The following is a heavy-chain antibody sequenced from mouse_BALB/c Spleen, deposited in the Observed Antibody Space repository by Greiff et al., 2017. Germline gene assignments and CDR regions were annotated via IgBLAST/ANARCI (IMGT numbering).Heavy chain of an antibody. V-gene: IGHV1S137*01. Sequence: QVQLQQSGAELVRPGVSVKISCKGSGYTFTDYAMHWVKQSHAKSLEWIGVISTYYGDASYNQKFKGKATMTVDKSSSTAYMELSSLTSEDSAVYYCAGQYGNPRGMDYWGQGTSVTVSS. CDR3: AGQYGNPRGMDY. CDR1: GYTFTDYA. J-gene: IGHJ4*01. D-gene: IGHD2-10*02. CDR2: ISTYYGDA.